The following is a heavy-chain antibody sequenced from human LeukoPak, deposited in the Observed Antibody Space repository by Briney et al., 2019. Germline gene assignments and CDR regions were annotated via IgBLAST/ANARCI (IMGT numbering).Heavy chain of an antibody. D-gene: IGHD3-22*01. CDR3: ARDPNYDSSGYPFDY. Sequence: GGSLRLSCAASGFTFSSYWMHWVRQAPGKGLVWVSRINSDGSFTTYADSVEGRLTISRDNAKNTLYLQMNSLRADDTAVYYCARDPNYDSSGYPFDYWGQGTLVTVSS. J-gene: IGHJ4*02. CDR1: GFTFSSYW. CDR2: INSDGSFT. V-gene: IGHV3-74*01.